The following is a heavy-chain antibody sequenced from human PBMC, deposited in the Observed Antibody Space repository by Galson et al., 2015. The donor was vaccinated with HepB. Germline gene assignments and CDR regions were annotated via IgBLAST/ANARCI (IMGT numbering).Heavy chain of an antibody. J-gene: IGHJ3*02. D-gene: IGHD3-22*01. V-gene: IGHV3-30-3*01. Sequence: SLRLSCAASGFTFSSYAMHWVRQAPGKGLEWVAVISYDGSNKYYADSVKGRFTISRDNSKNTLYLQMNSLRAEDTAVYYCARGTYYYDSSEGADAFDIWGQGTMVTVSS. CDR2: ISYDGSNK. CDR3: ARGTYYYDSSEGADAFDI. CDR1: GFTFSSYA.